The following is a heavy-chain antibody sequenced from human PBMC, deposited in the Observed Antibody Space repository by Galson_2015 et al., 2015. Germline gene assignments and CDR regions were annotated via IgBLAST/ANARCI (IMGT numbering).Heavy chain of an antibody. J-gene: IGHJ4*02. D-gene: IGHD1-26*01. Sequence: SLRLSCAASGFTFSAYAMHWVRQAPGKGLEWVAVISYDGSNKYYADPVKGRFTISRDTSKNTLYVQMNSLSAEDTAVYYWARGRGWETLRKSPFDYWGQGTLVTVSS. CDR2: ISYDGSNK. V-gene: IGHV3-30-3*01. CDR3: ARGRGWETLRKSPFDY. CDR1: GFTFSAYA.